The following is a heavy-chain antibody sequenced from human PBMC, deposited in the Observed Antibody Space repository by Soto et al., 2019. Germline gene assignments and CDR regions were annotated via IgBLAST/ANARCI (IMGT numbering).Heavy chain of an antibody. Sequence: QVQLVQSGAEVKKPGASVKVSCKASGSTFTRYGISWVRLAPGQGLEWVGGISDCNGNTNYAQKLQGSCTITTDTTTSTVYMERRSLRSDDTAVYYCARDLHGDPYYWGQGTLVTVSS. CDR3: ARDLHGDPYY. D-gene: IGHD4-17*01. CDR2: ISDCNGNT. J-gene: IGHJ4*02. CDR1: GSTFTRYG. V-gene: IGHV1-18*01.